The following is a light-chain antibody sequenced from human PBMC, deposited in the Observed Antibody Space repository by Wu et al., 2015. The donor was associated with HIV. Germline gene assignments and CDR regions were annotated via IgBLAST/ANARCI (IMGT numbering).Light chain of an antibody. Sequence: SASVGDRVTITCRASQDIRDYLAWYQQKPGEAPNLLIYAASTLQSGVPSRFSGSGSGTDFTLTISSLRPEDFATYYCQQLSTYPRTFGQGTRLEIK. CDR1: QDIRDY. CDR3: QQLSTYPRT. CDR2: AAS. J-gene: IGKJ5*01. V-gene: IGKV1-9*01.